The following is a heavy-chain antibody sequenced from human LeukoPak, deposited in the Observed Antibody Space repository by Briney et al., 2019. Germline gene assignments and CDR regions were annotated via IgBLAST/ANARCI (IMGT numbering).Heavy chain of an antibody. D-gene: IGHD5-12*01. V-gene: IGHV4-59*01. CDR1: GGSISSYY. CDR3: ARVVDTYDSGYMDV. CDR2: IYYSGST. J-gene: IGHJ6*03. Sequence: KSSETLSLTCTVSGGSISSYYWSWIRQPPGKGLEWIGYIYYSGSTNYNPSLKSRVTISVDTSKNQFSPKLSSVTAADTAVYYCARVVDTYDSGYMDVWGKGTTVTVSS.